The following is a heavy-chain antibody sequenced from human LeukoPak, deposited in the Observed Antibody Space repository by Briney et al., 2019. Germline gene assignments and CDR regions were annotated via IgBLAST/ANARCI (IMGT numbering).Heavy chain of an antibody. CDR3: TRGRGVSFDY. D-gene: IGHD3-10*01. Sequence: GGSLRLSCAASGFTFSSYWMHWVRQAPGKGVVWVPRINSDGSSISYADSVKGRFTISRDNAKNTLYLQMNSLRAEDTAVYYCTRGRGVSFDYWGQGTLVTVSS. J-gene: IGHJ4*02. CDR1: GFTFSSYW. CDR2: INSDGSSI. V-gene: IGHV3-74*01.